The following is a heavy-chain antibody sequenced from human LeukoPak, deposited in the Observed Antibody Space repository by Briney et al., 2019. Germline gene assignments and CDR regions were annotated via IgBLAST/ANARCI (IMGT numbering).Heavy chain of an antibody. CDR2: ISSNGGST. CDR3: AGRRHYNGGFDY. J-gene: IGHJ4*02. D-gene: IGHD5-24*01. V-gene: IGHV3-64*01. Sequence: GGSRRLSCAAPGFTFSNYGMPWVRRAPGKGLEYVSGISSNGGSTNYANSVKGRFTISRDNSKNTLYLQMGSLRPEDMAVYYCAGRRHYNGGFDYWGQGTLVTVSS. CDR1: GFTFSNYG.